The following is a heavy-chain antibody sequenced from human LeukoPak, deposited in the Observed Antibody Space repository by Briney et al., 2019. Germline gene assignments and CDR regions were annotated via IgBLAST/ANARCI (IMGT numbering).Heavy chain of an antibody. J-gene: IGHJ4*02. CDR1: GFTFRNFA. Sequence: PGRSLRLSCAASGFTFRNFAMHWVRQAPGKGLEWVAVISYDGRNKYYADSVKGRFTISRDHSKNTLYLQMNSVTAEDTAMYYCARALGDFWSGYIVNWGQGTLVTVSS. D-gene: IGHD3-3*01. V-gene: IGHV3-30*04. CDR2: ISYDGRNK. CDR3: ARALGDFWSGYIVN.